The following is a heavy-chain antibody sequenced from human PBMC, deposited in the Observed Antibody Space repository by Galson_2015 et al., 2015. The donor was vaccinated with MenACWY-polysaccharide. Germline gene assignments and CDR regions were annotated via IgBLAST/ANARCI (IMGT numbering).Heavy chain of an antibody. CDR2: IIPILGNP. J-gene: IGHJ3*02. CDR1: GGTFNSYN. CDR3: ARDKGILQLDVFDI. Sequence: SVKVSCKASGGTFNSYNIYWGRQAPGQGLGWMGRIIPILGNPNYAQKFQGRVTITADKSSNTVYMELSSLRSEDTAIYYCARDKGILQLDVFDIWGQGTLVTVSS. V-gene: IGHV1-69*08. D-gene: IGHD4-11*01.